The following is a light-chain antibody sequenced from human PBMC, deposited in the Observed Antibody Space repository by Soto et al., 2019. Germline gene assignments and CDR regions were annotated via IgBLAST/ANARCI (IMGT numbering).Light chain of an antibody. V-gene: IGKV3-15*01. J-gene: IGKJ1*01. CDR3: QQYNNWPPWT. Sequence: EIVMTQSPATLSVSPGERVTLSCRTSQSVSSNLAWYQKKPGQAPRLLVYGASTRATAIPARFSGSGSGTELTLTINSLQSEDFALYYCQQYNNWPPWTFGQGTKVDIK. CDR2: GAS. CDR1: QSVSSN.